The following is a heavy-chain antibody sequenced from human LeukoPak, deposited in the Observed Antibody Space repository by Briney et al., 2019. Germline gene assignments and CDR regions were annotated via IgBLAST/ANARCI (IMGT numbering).Heavy chain of an antibody. CDR1: GYTFTSYG. V-gene: IGHV1-18*01. D-gene: IGHD3-22*01. Sequence: GASVKVSCKASGYTFTSYGISWVRQAPGQGLEWMGWISAYNGNTNYAQKLQGRVTMTTDTSTSTAYMELRSLRSDDTAVYYCARGPRYDSSPDAFDIWGQGTMVTVSS. CDR3: ARGPRYDSSPDAFDI. CDR2: ISAYNGNT. J-gene: IGHJ3*02.